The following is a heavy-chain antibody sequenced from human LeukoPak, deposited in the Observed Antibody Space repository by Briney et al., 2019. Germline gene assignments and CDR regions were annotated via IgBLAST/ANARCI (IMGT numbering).Heavy chain of an antibody. V-gene: IGHV3-49*03. CDR3: SRGLHDYGDSNYYFDQ. CDR1: GFSFGDYA. J-gene: IGHJ4*02. Sequence: GGSLRLSCAASGFSFGDYAWSWFRQAPGRGLEFVSSISKKGYGETTDYAASVRGTFTISRDEAKRTVYLQMNSLEIEDTALYYCSRGLHDYGDSNYYFDQWGRGTQVTVFS. D-gene: IGHD4-17*01. CDR2: ISKKGYGETT.